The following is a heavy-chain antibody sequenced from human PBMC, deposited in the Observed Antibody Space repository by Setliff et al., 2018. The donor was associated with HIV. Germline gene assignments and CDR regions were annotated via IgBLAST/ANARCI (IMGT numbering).Heavy chain of an antibody. Sequence: PGGSLRLSCAASGFTFSGSAMHWVRQAPGKGLEWVAVISYDGSNKYHADSVKGRFTISRDNSKNTLYLQMNSLRAEDTAVYYCAREMEIWFGELFYYYGMDVWGQGTTVTVSS. J-gene: IGHJ6*02. V-gene: IGHV3-30-3*01. D-gene: IGHD3-10*01. CDR3: AREMEIWFGELFYYYGMDV. CDR1: GFTFSGSA. CDR2: ISYDGSNK.